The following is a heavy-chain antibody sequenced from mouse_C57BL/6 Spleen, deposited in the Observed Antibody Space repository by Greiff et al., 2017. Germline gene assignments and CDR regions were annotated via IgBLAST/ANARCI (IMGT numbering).Heavy chain of an antibody. CDR2: ISYDGSN. D-gene: IGHD2-1*01. CDR3: ARAYGNPAWFAY. V-gene: IGHV3-6*01. J-gene: IGHJ3*01. Sequence: ESGPGLVKPSQSLSLTCSVTGYSITSGYYWNWIRQFPGNKLEWMGYISYDGSNNYNPSLKNRISITRDTSKNQFFLKLNSVTTEDTATYYCARAYGNPAWFAYWGQGTLVTVSA. CDR1: GYSITSGYY.